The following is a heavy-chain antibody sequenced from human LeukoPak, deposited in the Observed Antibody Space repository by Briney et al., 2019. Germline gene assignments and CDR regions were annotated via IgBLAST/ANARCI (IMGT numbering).Heavy chain of an antibody. Sequence: SETLSLTCTVSGGSITSSPYHWAWIRQPPGRGPEWIAAVSHSGATQYNPSLTSRVAISLDTSKNLFSLSLNSVTAADTAVFYCARSMVTTDRNFDHWGQGTLVTVSS. D-gene: IGHD2-21*02. V-gene: IGHV4-39*07. CDR2: VSHSGAT. CDR1: GGSITSSPYH. J-gene: IGHJ4*02. CDR3: ARSMVTTDRNFDH.